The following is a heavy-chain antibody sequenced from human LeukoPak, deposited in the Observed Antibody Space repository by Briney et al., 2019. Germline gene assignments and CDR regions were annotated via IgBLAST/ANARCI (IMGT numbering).Heavy chain of an antibody. D-gene: IGHD4-11*01. Sequence: GSLRLSCAASGFTFNTFWMSWVRQAPGKGLEWVANIKHDGSEKYYVDSVKGRFTISRDNAKNSLYLQMSSLRAEDTAVYYCTRVEETATTAAIIRKYSYYYYYMDVWGKGNTVTVSS. CDR2: IKHDGSEK. CDR3: TRVEETATTAAIIRKYSYYYYYMDV. J-gene: IGHJ6*03. CDR1: GFTFNTFW. V-gene: IGHV3-7*01.